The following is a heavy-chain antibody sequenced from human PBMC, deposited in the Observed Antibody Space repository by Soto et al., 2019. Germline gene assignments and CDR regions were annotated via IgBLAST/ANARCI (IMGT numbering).Heavy chain of an antibody. Sequence: QVQLVQSGAEVKKPGSSVKVSCKASGGTFSSYAISWVRQAPGQGLEWMGGIIPIFGTANYAQKFQGRVTITADESTSTPYMELSSLRSEDTAVYSCAREVVAGTTPIYYFDYWGQGTLATVSS. J-gene: IGHJ4*02. CDR3: AREVVAGTTPIYYFDY. V-gene: IGHV1-69*01. CDR2: IIPIFGTA. CDR1: GGTFSSYA. D-gene: IGHD6-19*01.